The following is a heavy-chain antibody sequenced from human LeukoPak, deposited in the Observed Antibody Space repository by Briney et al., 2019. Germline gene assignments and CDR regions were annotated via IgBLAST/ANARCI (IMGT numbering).Heavy chain of an antibody. Sequence: GRSLRLSCAASGFTFSSYGMHWVRQAPGKGLEWVAVISYDGSNKYYADSVKGRFTISRDNSKNTLYLQMNSLRAEDTAVYYCAKGGDWQWLYYFDYWGQGTLVTVSS. CDR2: ISYDGSNK. V-gene: IGHV3-30*18. J-gene: IGHJ4*02. CDR3: AKGGDWQWLYYFDY. D-gene: IGHD6-19*01. CDR1: GFTFSSYG.